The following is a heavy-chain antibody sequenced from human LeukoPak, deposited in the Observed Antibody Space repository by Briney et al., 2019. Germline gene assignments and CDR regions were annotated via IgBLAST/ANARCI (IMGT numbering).Heavy chain of an antibody. V-gene: IGHV4-59*08. CDR3: ARHPGGVRGPQLYNYYGMDV. Sequence: PSETLSLTCTVSGGSISSYYWSWIRQPPGKGLEWIAHIFYSGSTNYNPSLKSRVTISVDTSKNQFSLRLRSVTAADTAVYYCARHPGGVRGPQLYNYYGMDVWGQGTAVTVSS. CDR1: GGSISSYY. D-gene: IGHD3-10*01. J-gene: IGHJ6*02. CDR2: IFYSGST.